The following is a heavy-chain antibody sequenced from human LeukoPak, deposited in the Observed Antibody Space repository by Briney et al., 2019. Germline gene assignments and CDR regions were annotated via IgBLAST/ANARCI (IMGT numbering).Heavy chain of an antibody. J-gene: IGHJ6*03. CDR1: GGTFSSYA. CDR3: ARIKGAGETYYDFWSGYRPYYYYYYMDV. V-gene: IGHV1-69*13. Sequence: SVKVSCKASGGTFSSYAISWVRQAPGQGLEWMGGIIPIFGTANYAQKFQGRVTITADESTSTAYMELSSLRSEDTAVYYCARIKGAGETYYDFWSGYRPYYYYYYMDVWGKGTTVTVSS. CDR2: IIPIFGTA. D-gene: IGHD3-3*01.